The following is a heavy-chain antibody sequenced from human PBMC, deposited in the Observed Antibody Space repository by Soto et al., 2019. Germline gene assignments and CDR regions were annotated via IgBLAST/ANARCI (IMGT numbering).Heavy chain of an antibody. CDR1: GYTFTHYG. V-gene: IGHV1-18*01. CDR3: ARAIAGGYGHTTLDY. J-gene: IGHJ4*02. Sequence: QVHLVQSGAEVKKPGASVKVSCKASGYTFTHYGLSWVRQAPGQGLEWMGWINADNGNTDYAHKVQGRVTVSTDTSTTTAYMELRSLTSDDTAVYYGARAIAGGYGHTTLDYWGQGTLVTVSS. CDR2: INADNGNT. D-gene: IGHD5-18*01.